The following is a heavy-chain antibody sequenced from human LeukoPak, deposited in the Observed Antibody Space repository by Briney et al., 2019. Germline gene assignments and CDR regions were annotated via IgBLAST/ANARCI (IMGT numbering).Heavy chain of an antibody. V-gene: IGHV4-39*07. CDR2: IYYSGST. J-gene: IGHJ4*02. Sequence: SETLSLTCTVSGGSISSSSYYWGWIRQPPGKGLEWIGSIYYSGSTYYNPSLKSRVTISVDTSKNQFSLKLSSVTAADTAVYYCARVGGDRGYSYLYYFDYWGQGTLVTVSS. D-gene: IGHD5-18*01. CDR3: ARVGGDRGYSYLYYFDY. CDR1: GGSISSSSYY.